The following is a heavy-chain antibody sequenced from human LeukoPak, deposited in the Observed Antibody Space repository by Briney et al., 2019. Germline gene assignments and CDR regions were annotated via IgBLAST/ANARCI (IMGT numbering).Heavy chain of an antibody. D-gene: IGHD3-9*01. J-gene: IGHJ6*03. CDR3: ARDRGYDILTGYYYYVDV. Sequence: SETLSLTCTVSGGSISSYYWSWIRQPPGKGLEWIGYIYYSGSTNYNPSLKSRVTISVDTSKNQFSLKLSSVTAADTAVYYCARDRGYDILTGYYYYVDVWGKGTTVTVSS. CDR2: IYYSGST. CDR1: GGSISSYY. V-gene: IGHV4-59*01.